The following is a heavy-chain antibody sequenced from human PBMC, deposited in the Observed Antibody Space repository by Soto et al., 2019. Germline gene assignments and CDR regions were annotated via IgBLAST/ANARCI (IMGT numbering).Heavy chain of an antibody. CDR3: ARDALSRDSI. Sequence: QVQLQESGPGLVKPSQTLSLTCTVSGGSISSGGYYWSWIRQHPGKGLEWIGYISYSGSTYYNPPLARXVXIXXGTSKHQFSLKLRSVTAADTAVYYCARDALSRDSIWGQGTLVTVSS. CDR2: ISYSGST. V-gene: IGHV4-31*03. D-gene: IGHD3-22*01. J-gene: IGHJ4*02. CDR1: GGSISSGGYY.